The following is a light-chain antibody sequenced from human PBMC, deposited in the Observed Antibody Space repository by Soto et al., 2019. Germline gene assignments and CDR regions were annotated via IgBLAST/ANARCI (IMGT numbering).Light chain of an antibody. V-gene: IGKV3-20*01. Sequence: EFVLTQSPGTLSLSPGGRANLSLRGSQSVCRRHLAWYQQKPGQAPRLLIYGASSRATGIPDRFSGSGSGTDFTLTISRLEPEDFAVYYCQQYGSSLLTFGGGTKVEIK. J-gene: IGKJ4*01. CDR2: GAS. CDR3: QQYGSSLLT. CDR1: QSVCRRH.